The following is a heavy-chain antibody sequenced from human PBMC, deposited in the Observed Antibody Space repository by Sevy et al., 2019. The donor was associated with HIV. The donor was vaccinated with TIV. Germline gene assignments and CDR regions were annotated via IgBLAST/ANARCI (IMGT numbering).Heavy chain of an antibody. J-gene: IGHJ3*02. V-gene: IGHV3-30*03. CDR2: ISYHGRDK. D-gene: IGHD3-10*01. Sequence: PGGSLRLSCVVSGITFSTSGMHWVRQAPGKGLEWVAVISYHGRDKFYADSVKGRSTISRDNSKNILYLQMISLRAEDTAVYYCASKGGSRPNDAFDTWGQGTMVTVSS. CDR3: ASKGGSRPNDAFDT. CDR1: GITFSTSG.